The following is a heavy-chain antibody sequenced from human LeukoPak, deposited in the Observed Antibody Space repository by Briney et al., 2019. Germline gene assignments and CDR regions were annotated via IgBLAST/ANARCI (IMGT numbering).Heavy chain of an antibody. CDR1: GGSFSGYY. Sequence: SETLSLTCAVYGGSFSGYYWSWIRQPPGKGLEWIGEINHSGSTNYNPSLKSRVTISVDTSKNQFSLKLSSVTAADTAVYYCARGRPSSGYYYASTHKYYFDYWGQGSLVTVSS. V-gene: IGHV4-34*01. CDR3: ARGRPSSGYYYASTHKYYFDY. J-gene: IGHJ4*02. D-gene: IGHD3-22*01. CDR2: INHSGST.